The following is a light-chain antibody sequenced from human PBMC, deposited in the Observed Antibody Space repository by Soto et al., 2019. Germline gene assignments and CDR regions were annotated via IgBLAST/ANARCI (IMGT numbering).Light chain of an antibody. J-gene: IGKJ1*01. V-gene: IGKV3-20*01. Sequence: ELVLTQSPGTLSLSPGERATLSCRASQSVSSNYLAWYQQKPGQAPRLLIYGASSRATGIPDRFSGSGSETDFTLTISRLEPEDFAVYYCQQYGSWPRTFGQGTKVEFK. CDR1: QSVSSNY. CDR2: GAS. CDR3: QQYGSWPRT.